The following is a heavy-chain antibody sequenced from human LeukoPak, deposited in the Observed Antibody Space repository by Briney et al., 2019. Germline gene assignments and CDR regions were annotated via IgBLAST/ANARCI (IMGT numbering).Heavy chain of an antibody. CDR1: GFTFSNYP. V-gene: IGHV3-30*04. CDR3: ARGSGSYLYYFDS. CDR2: ISYDGSNK. J-gene: IGHJ4*02. Sequence: GGSLRLSCAASGFTFSNYPMHWVRQAPGRGLEWVALISYDGSNKYYADSVKGRFTISRDNSKNTLYLQMNSLRAEDTAVYYCARGSGSYLYYFDSWGQGTLVTVSS. D-gene: IGHD1-26*01.